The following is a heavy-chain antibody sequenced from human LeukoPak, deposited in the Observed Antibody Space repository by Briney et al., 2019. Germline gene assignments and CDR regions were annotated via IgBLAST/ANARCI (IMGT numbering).Heavy chain of an antibody. CDR2: IWYDGSHR. V-gene: IGHV3-33*01. CDR3: VRDNAAADGALDY. CDR1: GFTFSSHG. D-gene: IGHD5-24*01. J-gene: IGHJ4*02. Sequence: GGSLRLSCVASGFTFSSHGMHWVRQAPGKGLEWVAVIWYDGSHRYYPDSVKGRFTISRDNSKNTLFLQMDSLRVDDTAVYYCVRDNAAADGALDYWGQGSLVTVAS.